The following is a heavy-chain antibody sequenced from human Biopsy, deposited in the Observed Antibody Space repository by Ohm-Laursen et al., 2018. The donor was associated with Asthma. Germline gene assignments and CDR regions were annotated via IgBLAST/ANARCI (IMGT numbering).Heavy chain of an antibody. D-gene: IGHD3-16*01. J-gene: IGHJ4*02. CDR2: VGSDESYT. V-gene: IGHV3-33*01. CDR1: GFTFMTYG. Sequence: LTCAASGFTFMTYGMHWVRQVPGKGLEWVATVGSDESYTDHADSVKGRFTISRDNSKNTLHLQMNSLSPEDTAVYYCARDFSRAIMIGGGREHYFDFWGQGTLVTVSS. CDR3: ARDFSRAIMIGGGREHYFDF.